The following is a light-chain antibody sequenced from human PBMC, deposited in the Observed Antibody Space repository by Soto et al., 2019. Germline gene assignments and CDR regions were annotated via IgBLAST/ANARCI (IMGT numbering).Light chain of an antibody. CDR1: QSVSTN. CDR3: HQYNDWPPA. Sequence: EIVVTQSPATLSVSPGERATLSCRASQSVSTNLAWYQQKPGQAPRLLIYGPSTRASGVPARFSGSGSRREFTLTISSLQSEDSAVYYCHQYNDWPPAFGQGTKVEIK. CDR2: GPS. J-gene: IGKJ1*01. V-gene: IGKV3-15*01.